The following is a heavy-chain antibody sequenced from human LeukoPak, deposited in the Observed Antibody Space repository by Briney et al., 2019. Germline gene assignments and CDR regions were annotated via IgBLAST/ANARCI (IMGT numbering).Heavy chain of an antibody. J-gene: IGHJ3*02. CDR2: ISSSSSYI. V-gene: IGHV3-21*01. D-gene: IGHD6-13*01. CDR3: AREHSSSWQDAFDI. Sequence: GGSLRLSCAASGFTFSSYSMNLVRQAPGKGLEWVSSISSSSSYIYYADSVKGRYTISRDNAKNSLYLQMNSLRAEDTAVYYCAREHSSSWQDAFDIWGQGTMVTVSS. CDR1: GFTFSSYS.